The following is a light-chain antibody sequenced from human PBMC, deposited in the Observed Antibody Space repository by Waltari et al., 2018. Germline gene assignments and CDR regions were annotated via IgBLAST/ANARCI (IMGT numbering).Light chain of an antibody. CDR3: QEYDTLPVT. J-gene: IGKJ4*01. CDR2: KSS. V-gene: IGKV1-5*03. Sequence: DIQMTQSPSTLSASVGDRVTITCRASQSVKNNLAWYQQKPGKAPKVVIHKSSRLESEVPSRFSGSGYATEFTLTISSLQPEDCATYYCQEYDTLPVTFGGGTKVEIK. CDR1: QSVKNN.